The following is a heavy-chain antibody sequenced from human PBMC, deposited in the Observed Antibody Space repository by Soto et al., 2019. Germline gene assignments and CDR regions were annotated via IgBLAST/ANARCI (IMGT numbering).Heavy chain of an antibody. Sequence: SETLSLTCTVSGGSISSGNYYWSWIRQPPGKGLEWIGFISYSGSTYYNLSLKSRVTISVDTSKNQFSLNLSSVTAADTAVYYCARVPRSYYGSETNWFDPWGQGTLVTVSS. V-gene: IGHV4-30-4*01. D-gene: IGHD3-10*01. J-gene: IGHJ5*02. CDR2: ISYSGST. CDR3: ARVPRSYYGSETNWFDP. CDR1: GGSISSGNYY.